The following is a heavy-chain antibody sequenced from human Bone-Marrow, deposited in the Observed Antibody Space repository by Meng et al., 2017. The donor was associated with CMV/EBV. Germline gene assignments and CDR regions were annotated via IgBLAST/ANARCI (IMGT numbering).Heavy chain of an antibody. CDR1: GGSFSGYY. V-gene: IGHV4-34*01. CDR2: INHSGNT. D-gene: IGHD3-10*01. J-gene: IGHJ6*02. Sequence: SETLSLTCAVYGGSFSGYYWSWIRQPPGKGLEWIGEINHSGNTNYNPSLKSRVTISVDTSKNQFSLKLTSVTAADTAVYYCARMGMVRGWKVWGQGTTVTVPS. CDR3: ARMGMVRGWKV.